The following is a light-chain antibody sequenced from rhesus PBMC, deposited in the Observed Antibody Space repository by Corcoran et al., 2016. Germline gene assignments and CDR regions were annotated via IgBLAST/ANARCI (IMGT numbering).Light chain of an antibody. CDR2: KAS. CDR1: ENVNNY. V-gene: IGKV1-74*01. J-gene: IGKJ3*01. CDR3: QHGYGTPFT. Sequence: DIQMTQSPSSLSASVGDRVTITCRASENVNNYLNWYQQKPGKAPKLLIYKASTLQIGVPSRLSGSGAWTDYPFTISSLQPEDVATYYCQHGYGTPFTFGPGTKLDIK.